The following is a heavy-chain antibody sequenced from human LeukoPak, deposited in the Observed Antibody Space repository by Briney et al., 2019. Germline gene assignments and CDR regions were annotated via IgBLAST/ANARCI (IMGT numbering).Heavy chain of an antibody. Sequence: GASVKVSCKASGYTFTSYGISWVRQAPGQGLEWMGWISAYNGNTNYAQKLQGRVTMTTDTSTSTAYMELRSLRSDDTAAYYCARLHSAVYYGDAFDIWGQGTMVTVSS. CDR3: ARLHSAVYYGDAFDI. D-gene: IGHD3-10*01. CDR2: ISAYNGNT. V-gene: IGHV1-18*01. J-gene: IGHJ3*02. CDR1: GYTFTSYG.